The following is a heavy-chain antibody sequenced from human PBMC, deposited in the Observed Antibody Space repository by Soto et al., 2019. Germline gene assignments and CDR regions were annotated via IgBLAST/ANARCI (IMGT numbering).Heavy chain of an antibody. D-gene: IGHD2-15*01. J-gene: IGHJ5*02. V-gene: IGHV3-74*01. CDR2: INSDGSST. CDR1: GFTFSSYW. Sequence: EVQLVESGGGLVQPGGSLRLSCAASGFTFSSYWMHWVRQAPGKGLVWVSRINSDGSSTSYADSVKGRFTISRDNANNTLYLQMNSLRAEDTAVYYCARGPATPLYWFDPWGQGTLVTVSS. CDR3: ARGPATPLYWFDP.